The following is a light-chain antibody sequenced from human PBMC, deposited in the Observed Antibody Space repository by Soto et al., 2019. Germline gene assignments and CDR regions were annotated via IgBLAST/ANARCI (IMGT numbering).Light chain of an antibody. CDR1: QGIKNW. CDR2: TGS. V-gene: IGKV1-12*01. J-gene: IGKJ5*01. CDR3: QQAASYPIT. Sequence: DIQMTQSPSYVSASVGDRVTITCRASQGIKNWSAWYQQKPGKAPNLLIYTGSSLQSGVPSRFSGSGSGTDFTLTINSLQPEDFATYYCQQAASYPITFGQGTRLDIK.